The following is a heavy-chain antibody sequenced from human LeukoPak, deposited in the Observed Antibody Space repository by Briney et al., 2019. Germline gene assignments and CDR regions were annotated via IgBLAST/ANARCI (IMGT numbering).Heavy chain of an antibody. V-gene: IGHV5-51*01. CDR3: ARRGGSYSNYYYYMDV. D-gene: IGHD1-26*01. CDR1: GYSLTSYW. Sequence: GESLKISCKGSGYSLTSYWIGWVRQMPGKGLEWMGIIYPGDSDTRYSPSFQGQVTISADKSISTAYLQWSSLKASDTAMYYCARRGGSYSNYYYYMDVWGKGTTVTVSS. J-gene: IGHJ6*03. CDR2: IYPGDSDT.